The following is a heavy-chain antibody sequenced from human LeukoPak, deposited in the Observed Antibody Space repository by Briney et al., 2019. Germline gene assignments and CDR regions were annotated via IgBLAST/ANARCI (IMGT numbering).Heavy chain of an antibody. CDR2: ISGSGGST. D-gene: IGHD6-19*01. CDR3: AKDASGYSSGWYFLSDWFDP. V-gene: IGHV3-23*01. CDR1: GFTVSSNY. Sequence: GGSLRLSCAASGFTVSSNYMSWVRQAPGKGLEWVSVISGSGGSTYYADSVKGRFTISRDNSKNTLYLQMNSLRAEDTAVYYCAKDASGYSSGWYFLSDWFDPWGQGTLVTVSS. J-gene: IGHJ5*02.